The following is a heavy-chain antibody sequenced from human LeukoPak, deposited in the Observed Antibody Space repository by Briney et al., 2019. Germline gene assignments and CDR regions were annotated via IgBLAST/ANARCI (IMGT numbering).Heavy chain of an antibody. J-gene: IGHJ4*02. CDR2: IYYSGST. CDR3: ARYYDFWSGYPRFFDY. Sequence: SQTLSLTCTVSGGSISSGGYYWSWIRQHPGTGLEWIGYIYYSGSTYYNPSLKSRVTISVDTSKNQFSLKLSSVTAADTAVYYCARYYDFWSGYPRFFDYWSQGTLVTVSS. CDR1: GGSISSGGYY. V-gene: IGHV4-31*03. D-gene: IGHD3-3*01.